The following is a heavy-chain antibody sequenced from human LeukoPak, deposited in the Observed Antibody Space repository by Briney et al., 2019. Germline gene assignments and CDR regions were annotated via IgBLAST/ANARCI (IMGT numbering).Heavy chain of an antibody. CDR2: IKQDGSDK. D-gene: IGHD3-22*01. Sequence: GGSLRLSCAASGFTFSSYWMTWVRQAPGKGLEWVANIKQDGSDKYYVDSVKGRFTISRDTAKNSLYLQMNSLKTEDTAVYYCTTRNYYDSSGSRTLGYFDYWGQGTLVTVSS. J-gene: IGHJ4*02. CDR3: TTRNYYDSSGSRTLGYFDY. CDR1: GFTFSSYW. V-gene: IGHV3-7*03.